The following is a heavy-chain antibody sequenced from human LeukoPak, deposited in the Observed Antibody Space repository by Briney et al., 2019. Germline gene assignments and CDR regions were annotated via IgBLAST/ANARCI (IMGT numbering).Heavy chain of an antibody. D-gene: IGHD2-2*01. CDR2: ISYDGSNK. Sequence: PGGSLRLSCAASGFTFSSYAMHWVRQAPGKGLEWVAVISYDGSNKYYADSVKGRFTISRDNSKNTLYLQMNSLRAEDTAVYYCARDHCSSTSCYGNYFDYWGQGTLVTVSS. J-gene: IGHJ4*02. V-gene: IGHV3-30-3*01. CDR3: ARDHCSSTSCYGNYFDY. CDR1: GFTFSSYA.